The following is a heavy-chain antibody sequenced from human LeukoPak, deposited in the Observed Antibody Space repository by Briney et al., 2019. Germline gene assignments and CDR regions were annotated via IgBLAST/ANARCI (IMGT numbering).Heavy chain of an antibody. CDR3: ARDRDAGTPQNYYGMDV. CDR1: GYTFTGYY. CDR2: INPNSGGT. D-gene: IGHD5-24*01. Sequence: GASVKVSCKASGYTFTGYYMHWVRQAPGQGLEWMGWINPNSGGTNYAQKFQGWVTMTRDTSISTAYMELSRLRSDDTAVYYCARDRDAGTPQNYYGMDVWGQGTTVTVSS. V-gene: IGHV1-2*04. J-gene: IGHJ6*02.